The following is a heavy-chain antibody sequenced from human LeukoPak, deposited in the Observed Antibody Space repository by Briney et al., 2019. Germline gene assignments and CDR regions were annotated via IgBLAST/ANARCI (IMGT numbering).Heavy chain of an antibody. Sequence: GSLRLSCAASGFTFSSYWMHWVRQPPGKGLEWIEEINHSGSTNYNPSLKSRVTISVDTSKNQFSLKLSSVTAADTAVYYCARGGAPVVAATGGAFDIWGQGTMVTVSS. J-gene: IGHJ3*02. V-gene: IGHV4-34*01. D-gene: IGHD2-15*01. CDR3: ARGGAPVVAATGGAFDI. CDR2: INHSGST. CDR1: GFTFSSYW.